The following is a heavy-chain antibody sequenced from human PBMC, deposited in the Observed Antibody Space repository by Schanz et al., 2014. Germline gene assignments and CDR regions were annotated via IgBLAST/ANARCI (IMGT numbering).Heavy chain of an antibody. V-gene: IGHV3-23*04. J-gene: IGHJ4*02. CDR2: ISGSGGSA. Sequence: VQLVQSGGGVVQPGGSLRLSCAASGFTFTSYSLHWVRQAPGRGLEWVSGISGSGGSANYADSVKGRFTISRDNSKNTLDLQMSSLRADDTAVYYCVKEGTVVSGSPRDYWGQGALVTVSS. CDR1: GFTFTSYS. D-gene: IGHD3-10*01. CDR3: VKEGTVVSGSPRDY.